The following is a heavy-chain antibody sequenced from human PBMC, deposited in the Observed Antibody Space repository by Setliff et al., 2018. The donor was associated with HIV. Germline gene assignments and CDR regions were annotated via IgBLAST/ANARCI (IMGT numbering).Heavy chain of an antibody. D-gene: IGHD3-22*01. Sequence: SETLSLTCTVSGVSISDYYWSWIRQPPGKGLEWIGYIYFSGSTNYNPSLKSRVTMSLDTSKSQFSLKLSSVTAADTAVYYCARHGVDDTSANYFRFGVHDHWGQGTLVTVSS. CDR1: GVSISDYY. CDR3: ARHGVDDTSANYFRFGVHDH. CDR2: IYFSGST. V-gene: IGHV4-59*13. J-gene: IGHJ4*02.